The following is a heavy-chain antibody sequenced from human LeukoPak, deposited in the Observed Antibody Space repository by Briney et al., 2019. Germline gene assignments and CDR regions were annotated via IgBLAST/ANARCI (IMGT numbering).Heavy chain of an antibody. CDR3: AKSLGSSGWAIIDY. J-gene: IGHJ4*02. CDR1: GFTFSSYE. CDR2: ISSSGSTI. Sequence: PGGSLRLSCAASGFTFSSYEMNWVRQAPGKGLEWVSYISSSGSTIYYADSVKGRFTISRDNAKNSLYLQMNSLRAEDTAVYYCAKSLGSSGWAIIDYWGQGTLVTVSS. D-gene: IGHD6-19*01. V-gene: IGHV3-48*03.